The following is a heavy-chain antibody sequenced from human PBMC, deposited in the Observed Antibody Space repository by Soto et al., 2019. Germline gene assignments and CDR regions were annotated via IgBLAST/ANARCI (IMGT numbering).Heavy chain of an antibody. CDR3: ARELQLSFDY. J-gene: IGHJ4*02. CDR2: INPSGGST. V-gene: IGHV1-46*01. D-gene: IGHD6-13*01. Sequence: ASVKVSCKASGYTFTNYYMHWVRQAPGQGLECLGRINPSGGSTSYAQKFQGRVAMTRDTSTSTVYMELSSLRSEDTAVYYCARELQLSFDYWGKGTLVTVSS. CDR1: GYTFTNYY.